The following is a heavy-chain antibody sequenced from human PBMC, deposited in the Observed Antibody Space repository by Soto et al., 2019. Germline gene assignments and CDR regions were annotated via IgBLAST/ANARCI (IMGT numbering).Heavy chain of an antibody. V-gene: IGHV1-18*01. Sequence: QVQLVQSGAEVKKPGASVKVSCKTSGFTFTNYYINWVRQAPGQGLEVMGWISAYSCNTNYAQNLQGRVTMTTDTSASTAYLELRSLRSDDTAVYFCARGDTYYVNWYFDYWGQGTLVTVSS. CDR2: ISAYSCNT. CDR3: ARGDTYYVNWYFDY. D-gene: IGHD1-1*01. J-gene: IGHJ4*02. CDR1: GFTFTNYY.